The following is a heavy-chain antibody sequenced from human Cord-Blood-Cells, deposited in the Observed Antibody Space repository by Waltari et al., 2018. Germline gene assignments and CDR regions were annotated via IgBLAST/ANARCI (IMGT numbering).Heavy chain of an antibody. D-gene: IGHD6-13*01. CDR2: ISAYNGNT. CDR1: GYTFTSYG. V-gene: IGHV1-18*01. CDR3: ARWEAAAGSFGVNDY. J-gene: IGHJ4*02. Sequence: QVQLVQSGAEVKKPGASVKVSCKASGYTFTSYGISWVRQAPGQGLEWMGWISAYNGNTIYAQKLQGRVTMTTDTSTSTAYMELRSLRSDDTAVYYCARWEAAAGSFGVNDYWGQGTLVTVSS.